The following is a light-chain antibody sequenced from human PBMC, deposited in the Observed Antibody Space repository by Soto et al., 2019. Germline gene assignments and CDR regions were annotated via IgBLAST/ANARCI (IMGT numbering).Light chain of an antibody. Sequence: DIQMTQSPSSLSASVGDRVTITCRASQGIRNYLAWYQQKPGKVPSLLIYAASTLQSGVPSRFSGSGSGTDFTLTISSLQPEDVATYYCQKYDSVPFTFGPGTKVDIK. CDR2: AAS. CDR1: QGIRNY. CDR3: QKYDSVPFT. V-gene: IGKV1-27*01. J-gene: IGKJ3*01.